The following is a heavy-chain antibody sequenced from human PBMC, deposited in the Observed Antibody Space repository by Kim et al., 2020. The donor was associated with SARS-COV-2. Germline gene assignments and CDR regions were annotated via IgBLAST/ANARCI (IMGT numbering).Heavy chain of an antibody. J-gene: IGHJ6*02. V-gene: IGHV4-59*01. Sequence: LKSRVTISVDTSKNQFSLKLSSETAADTAVYYCARDKPSEDYYYYGMDVWGQGTTVTVSS. CDR3: ARDKPSEDYYYYGMDV.